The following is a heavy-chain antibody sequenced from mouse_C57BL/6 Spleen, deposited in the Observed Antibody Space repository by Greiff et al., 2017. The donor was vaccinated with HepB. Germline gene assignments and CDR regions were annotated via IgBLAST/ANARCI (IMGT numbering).Heavy chain of an antibody. CDR3: AREVYYYGSSYGGAMDY. J-gene: IGHJ4*01. CDR2: ISDGGSYT. V-gene: IGHV5-4*01. CDR1: GFTFSSYA. Sequence: EVMLVESGGGLVKPGGSLKLSCAASGFTFSSYAMSWVRQTPEKRLEWVATISDGGSYTYYPDNVKGRFTISRDNAKNNLYLQMSHLKSEDTAMYYCAREVYYYGSSYGGAMDYWGQGTSVTVSS. D-gene: IGHD1-1*01.